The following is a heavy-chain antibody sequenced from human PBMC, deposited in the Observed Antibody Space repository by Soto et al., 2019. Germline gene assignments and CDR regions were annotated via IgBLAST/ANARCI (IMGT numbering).Heavy chain of an antibody. CDR3: ARATVTTYYYYYMDV. D-gene: IGHD4-17*01. V-gene: IGHV4-59*01. CDR1: GGSISSYY. J-gene: IGHJ6*03. Sequence: PSETLSLTCTVSGGSISSYYWSWIRQPPGKGLEWIGYIYYSGSTNYNPSLKSRVTISVDTSKNQFSLKLSSVTAADTAVYYCARATVTTYYYYYMDVWGKGTRVTVSS. CDR2: IYYSGST.